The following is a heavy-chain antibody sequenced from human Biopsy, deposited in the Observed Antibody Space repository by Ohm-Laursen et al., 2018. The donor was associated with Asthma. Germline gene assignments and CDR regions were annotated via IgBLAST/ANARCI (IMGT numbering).Heavy chain of an antibody. V-gene: IGHV3-53*01. CDR3: AIENSHYYGTGRLAKDWFAP. Sequence: GSLRLSCAASGFAVSRDHMFWVRQAPGKGLEWVSVIYSGGTSHTADSVRGRFTISRDYSKNTLYLQMHSLRAADTAVYYCAIENSHYYGTGRLAKDWFAPWGQGALVTVSS. D-gene: IGHD3-10*01. CDR1: GFAVSRDH. J-gene: IGHJ5*02. CDR2: IYSGGTS.